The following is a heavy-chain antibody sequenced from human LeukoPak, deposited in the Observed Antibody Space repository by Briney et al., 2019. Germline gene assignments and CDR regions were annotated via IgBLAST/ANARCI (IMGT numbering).Heavy chain of an antibody. CDR3: AKDTSIGRYCTHGVCSSFDY. D-gene: IGHD2-8*01. CDR2: ISDTGATT. Sequence: GGSLRLSCAGSGFTFSSYAMSWVRQAPGKGLEWVSAISDTGATTYDADSVKGRFTISRDNSRSTLYLQMNSLRAEDTALYYCAKDTSIGRYCTHGVCSSFDYSGQGALVTVSS. J-gene: IGHJ4*02. CDR1: GFTFSSYA. V-gene: IGHV3-23*01.